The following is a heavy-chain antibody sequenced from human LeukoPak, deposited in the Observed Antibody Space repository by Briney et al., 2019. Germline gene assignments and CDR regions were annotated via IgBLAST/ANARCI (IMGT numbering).Heavy chain of an antibody. J-gene: IGHJ4*02. D-gene: IGHD3-10*01. CDR3: ASEVAEYGSGYY. Sequence: PSETLSLTCTVSGGSISSSSYYWGWIRQPPGKGLEWIGSIYYSGSTYYNPSLKSRVTISVDTSKNQFSLKLSSVTAADTAVYYCASEVAEYGSGYYWGQGTLVTVSS. CDR2: IYYSGST. V-gene: IGHV4-39*07. CDR1: GGSISSSSYY.